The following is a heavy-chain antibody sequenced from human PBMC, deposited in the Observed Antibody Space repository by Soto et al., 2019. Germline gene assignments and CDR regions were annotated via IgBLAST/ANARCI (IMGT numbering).Heavy chain of an antibody. J-gene: IGHJ6*02. CDR1: GGTFSSYA. Sequence: QVQLVQSGAEVKKPGSSVKVSCKASGGTFSSYAISWVRQAPGQGLEWMGGIIPIFGTANYAQKFQGRVTITADESTSTAYRELSSLRSEDTAVYYCARDSIAADSAPFTLATGGMDVWGQGTTVTVSS. D-gene: IGHD6-13*01. V-gene: IGHV1-69*01. CDR3: ARDSIAADSAPFTLATGGMDV. CDR2: IIPIFGTA.